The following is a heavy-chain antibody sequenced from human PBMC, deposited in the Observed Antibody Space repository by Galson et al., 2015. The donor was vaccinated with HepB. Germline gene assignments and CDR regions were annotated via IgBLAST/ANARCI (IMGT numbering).Heavy chain of an antibody. CDR1: GYTFNIYG. Sequence: SVKVSCKASGYTFNIYGISWVRQAPGQGLEWLGWISAYSGNTKYTRKVQGRVTLTTDTSTRTAYMELRSLRSDDTAIYYCARDRVAAAAAGTLFDYWGQGSLVTVSS. CDR3: ARDRVAAAAAGTLFDY. J-gene: IGHJ4*02. V-gene: IGHV1-18*01. CDR2: ISAYSGNT. D-gene: IGHD6-13*01.